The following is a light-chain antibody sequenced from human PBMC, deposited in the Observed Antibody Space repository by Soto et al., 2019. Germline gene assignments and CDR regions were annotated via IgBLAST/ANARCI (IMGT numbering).Light chain of an antibody. CDR1: QDISTW. Sequence: DVQMTQSPSTLSASVGDRVTITCRASQDISTWLAWYQQKPGKAPKLLIYKASSLESGVPSRFSGGGSGTEFPLPISTLHPFDKETFSCKIFFGYPNTFAQGPKLEIK. CDR3: KIFFGYPNT. J-gene: IGKJ2*01. V-gene: IGKV1-5*03. CDR2: KAS.